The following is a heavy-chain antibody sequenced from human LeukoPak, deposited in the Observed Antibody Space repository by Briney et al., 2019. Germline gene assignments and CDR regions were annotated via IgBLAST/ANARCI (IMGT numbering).Heavy chain of an antibody. D-gene: IGHD6-19*01. J-gene: IGHJ6*02. Sequence: ASVKVSCKASGYTFTSYAMHWVRQAPGQRLEWMGWINAGNGNTKYSQKFQGRVTITRDTSASTAYMELSSLRSEDTAVYYCARDLIAVAGTYWYYYGMDVWGQGTTVTVSS. V-gene: IGHV1-3*01. CDR1: GYTFTSYA. CDR3: ARDLIAVAGTYWYYYGMDV. CDR2: INAGNGNT.